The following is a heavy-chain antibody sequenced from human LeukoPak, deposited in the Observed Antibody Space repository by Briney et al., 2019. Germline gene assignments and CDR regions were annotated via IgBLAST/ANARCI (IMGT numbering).Heavy chain of an antibody. CDR2: ISSSGSNI. CDR3: ARDFDNSGWYLGAS. V-gene: IGHV3-48*01. Sequence: PGGSLRLSCAASGFTVSSNYMNWVRQAPGKGLEWVSYISSSGSNIYYAGSVKGRFTISRDNAKNSLYLQMNSLRAEDTAVYYCARDFDNSGWYLGASWGQGTLVTVSS. D-gene: IGHD6-19*01. J-gene: IGHJ5*02. CDR1: GFTVSSNY.